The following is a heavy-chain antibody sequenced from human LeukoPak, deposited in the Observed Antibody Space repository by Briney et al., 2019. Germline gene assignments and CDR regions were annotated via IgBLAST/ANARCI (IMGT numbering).Heavy chain of an antibody. CDR3: EKPIRDSGYDYYDY. V-gene: IGHV3-64D*06. Sequence: GGSMRLSCSAYGFTFSRYAMHWVRQAAGGGLEYVSAVISNGGRTFYADSVRGTFTSARDNSNNTLYLQMSSLRADETAVYYCEKPIRDSGYDYYDYWDQGTLVTVSS. J-gene: IGHJ4*02. D-gene: IGHD5-12*01. CDR1: GFTFSRYA. CDR2: VISNGGRT.